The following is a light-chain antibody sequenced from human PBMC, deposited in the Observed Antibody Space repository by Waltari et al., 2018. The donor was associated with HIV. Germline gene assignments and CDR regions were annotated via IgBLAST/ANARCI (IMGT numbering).Light chain of an antibody. J-gene: IGLJ3*02. Sequence: QSALTQPRSVSGSPGQSVPISCPGTRSDVGGYDYVSWYQQHPGKAPRLMIYDVTTRPSGVRDRFSGSKSGNTASLTISGLQAEDEAEYYCCSYAGAYTFWVFGGGTQLTVL. CDR3: CSYAGAYTFWV. CDR1: RSDVGGYDY. V-gene: IGLV2-11*01. CDR2: DVT.